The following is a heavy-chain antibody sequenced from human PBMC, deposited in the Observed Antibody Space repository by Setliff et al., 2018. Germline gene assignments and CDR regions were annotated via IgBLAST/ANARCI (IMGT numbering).Heavy chain of an antibody. Sequence: PGGSLRLSCEASGFTFSSYGMHWVRQAPGKGQVWVSRITSDGSSTSYADAVEGRFTISRDNAKNTLYLQMNSLRAEDTAVYYCAKGYGGWPVYYYYYYGMDVWGQGTTVTVSS. CDR3: AKGYGGWPVYYYYYYGMDV. V-gene: IGHV3-74*01. D-gene: IGHD6-19*01. CDR1: GFTFSSYG. J-gene: IGHJ6*02. CDR2: ITSDGSST.